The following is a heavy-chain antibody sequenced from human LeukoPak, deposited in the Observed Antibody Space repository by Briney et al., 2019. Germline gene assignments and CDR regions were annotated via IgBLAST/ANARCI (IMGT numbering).Heavy chain of an antibody. CDR1: GFTFSSYA. CDR3: ARGYCTSSSCREFDY. J-gene: IGHJ4*02. CDR2: ISGSGGST. V-gene: IGHV3-23*01. D-gene: IGHD2-2*01. Sequence: HPGGSLRLSCAASGFTFSSYAMSWVRQAPGKGLEWVSAISGSGGSTYYADSVKGRFTISRDNSKNTPYLQMNSLRAEDTAVYYCARGYCTSSSCREFDYWGQGTLVTVSS.